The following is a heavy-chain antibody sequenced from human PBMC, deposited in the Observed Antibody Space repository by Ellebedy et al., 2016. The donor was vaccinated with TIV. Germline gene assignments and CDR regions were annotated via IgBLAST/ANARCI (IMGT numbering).Heavy chain of an antibody. CDR2: INHRGST. V-gene: IGHV4-34*01. J-gene: IGHJ2*01. CDR1: GGSFSGYS. D-gene: IGHD4-11*01. Sequence: SETLSLTCAVYGGSFSGYSWSWIRQPPGKGLEWIGEINHRGSTTYNPSLRSRVTISIDTSKHQFSLGLSSVTAADTAVYYCARGNYQDVDIDHWYFDLWGRGTLVTVSS. CDR3: ARGNYQDVDIDHWYFDL.